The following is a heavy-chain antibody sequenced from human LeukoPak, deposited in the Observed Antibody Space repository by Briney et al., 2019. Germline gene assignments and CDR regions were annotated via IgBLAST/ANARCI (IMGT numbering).Heavy chain of an antibody. J-gene: IGHJ4*02. CDR1: GGTISSYA. CDR3: TRDSGDSSGYFDY. V-gene: IGHV1-69*04. D-gene: IGHD3-22*01. Sequence: ASVKVSCKASGGTISSYAIGWVRQAPGQGLEWMGRIIPILGIPKYAQKFQGRVTITADKSTSTAYLELSSLRSEDTAAYYCTRDSGDSSGYFDYWGQGTLVTVSS. CDR2: IIPILGIP.